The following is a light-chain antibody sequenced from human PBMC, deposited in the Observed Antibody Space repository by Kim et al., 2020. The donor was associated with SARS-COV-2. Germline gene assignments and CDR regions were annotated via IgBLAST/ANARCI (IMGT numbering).Light chain of an antibody. CDR3: QTWDSSTVV. CDR2: EDT. Sequence: SYELTQPPSVSVSPGQAASITCSGHKLEEKFASWFQQKPGQSPVLVIYEDTKRPSGIPERISGSTSGNTATLTISGTQAMDEADYYCQTWDSSTVVFGGGTQLTVL. V-gene: IGLV3-1*01. J-gene: IGLJ3*02. CDR1: KLEEKF.